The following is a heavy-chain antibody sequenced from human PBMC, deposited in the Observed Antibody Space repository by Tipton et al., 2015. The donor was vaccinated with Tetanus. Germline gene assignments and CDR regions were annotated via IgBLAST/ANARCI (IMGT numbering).Heavy chain of an antibody. V-gene: IGHV4-31*03. CDR2: IYYTDLT. J-gene: IGHJ5*02. CDR1: GASINAGGYL. D-gene: IGHD3-16*01. CDR3: ARVDDSVWGSPFDP. Sequence: TLSLTCTVSGASINAGGYLWTWVRQHPGKGLEWIGNIYYTDLTSYTPSLNSRVSISVDTSKNQFSLRLTSVTAADTAVYYCARVDDSVWGSPFDPWGQGVLVTVSS.